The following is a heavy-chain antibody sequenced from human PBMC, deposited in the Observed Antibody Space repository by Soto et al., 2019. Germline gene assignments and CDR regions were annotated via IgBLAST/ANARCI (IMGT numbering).Heavy chain of an antibody. D-gene: IGHD1-26*01. J-gene: IGHJ5*01. CDR1: GLIFSKAW. Sequence: DVQLVESGGGLVQPGGSLRLSCAASGLIFSKAWMSWVRQVPGKGLEWVGRIKSKNDGGTIDYAAPVKGRFDISRDDSENTLFLQMTSLKTDDTAVYYCTTAPGPIANTGWLDSWGQGTLVTVSS. CDR3: TTAPGPIANTGWLDS. CDR2: IKSKNDGGTI. V-gene: IGHV3-15*01.